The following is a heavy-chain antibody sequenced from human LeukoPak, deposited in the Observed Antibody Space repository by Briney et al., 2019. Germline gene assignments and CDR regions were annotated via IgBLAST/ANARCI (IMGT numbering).Heavy chain of an antibody. D-gene: IGHD3-22*01. V-gene: IGHV3-73*01. CDR1: GFTFSGSA. Sequence: GGSLRLSCATSGFTFSGSAIHWVRQASGKGLKWVGRIRSKANSYATTDAASVKGRFTISRDDSKNTAYLQMNSLKTEDTAVYYCTRPSYDSSVSGVVYWGQGTLVTVSS. CDR3: TRPSYDSSVSGVVY. CDR2: IRSKANSYAT. J-gene: IGHJ4*02.